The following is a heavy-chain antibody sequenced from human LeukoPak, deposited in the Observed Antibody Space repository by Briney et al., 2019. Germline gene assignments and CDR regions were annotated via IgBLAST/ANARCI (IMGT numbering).Heavy chain of an antibody. V-gene: IGHV3-48*03. J-gene: IGHJ4*02. CDR1: GFTFKTYD. CDR2: ISNGGSSK. D-gene: IGHD1-26*01. CDR3: ARRWEEYFFDY. Sequence: GGSLRLSCAASGFTFKTYDMNWVRHAPGKGLEWVSYISNGGSSKYYADSVKGRFTISRDNAKYSLYLQMNSLRGGDTAIYYCARRWEEYFFDYWGQGTLVIVSS.